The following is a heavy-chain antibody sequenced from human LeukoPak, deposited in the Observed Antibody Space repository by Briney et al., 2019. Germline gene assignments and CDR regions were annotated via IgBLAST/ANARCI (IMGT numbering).Heavy chain of an antibody. D-gene: IGHD3-10*01. CDR2: ISNDGSNK. V-gene: IGHV3-30*03. Sequence: GGSLRLSCAASGVTFSSYGMHWVRQAPGKGLEWVAVISNDGSNKHYADSVKGRFTISRDNSKNPLYLQMNSLRAEDTAVYYCARDMERSFWYFDLWGRGTLVTVSS. CDR3: ARDMERSFWYFDL. J-gene: IGHJ2*01. CDR1: GVTFSSYG.